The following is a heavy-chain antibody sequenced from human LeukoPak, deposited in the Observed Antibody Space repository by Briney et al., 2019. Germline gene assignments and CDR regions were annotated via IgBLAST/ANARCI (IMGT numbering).Heavy chain of an antibody. J-gene: IGHJ4*02. CDR1: GGSISSYY. CDR3: ASTYYDILAGYGSQFDY. CDR2: IYTSGST. Sequence: SETLSLTCTVSGGSISSYYCSWIRQPAAKGLEWIGRIYTSGSTNYNPSLKSRVTMSVDTFKNQFSLKLSSVTAPDTAVYYCASTYYDILAGYGSQFDYWGQGPLVTVSS. V-gene: IGHV4-4*07. D-gene: IGHD3-9*01.